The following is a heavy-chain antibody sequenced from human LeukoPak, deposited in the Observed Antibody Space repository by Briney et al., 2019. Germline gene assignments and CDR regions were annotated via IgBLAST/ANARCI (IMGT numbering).Heavy chain of an antibody. CDR2: IIPIFGTA. Sequence: ASVKVSCKASGGTFSSYAISWVRQAPGQGLEWMGGIIPIFGTANYAQKFQGRVTITADESTSTAYMELSSLRSEDTAVYYCAGGGYSSSLRRFDPWGQGTLVTVSS. D-gene: IGHD6-13*01. J-gene: IGHJ5*02. CDR1: GGTFSSYA. CDR3: AGGGYSSSLRRFDP. V-gene: IGHV1-69*13.